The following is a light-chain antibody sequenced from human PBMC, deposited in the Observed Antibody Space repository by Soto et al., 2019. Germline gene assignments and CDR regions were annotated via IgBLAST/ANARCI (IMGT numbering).Light chain of an antibody. CDR3: QQYNNWPPRAWT. Sequence: EIVMTQSPATLSVSPGERATLSCRASQSVSSNLAWYQQKPGQAPRLLIYGASTRATGIPARFSGNGSGTEFTLTISSLQSEDFVVYYCQQYNNWPPRAWTFGQGTKVEIK. V-gene: IGKV3-15*01. CDR2: GAS. J-gene: IGKJ1*01. CDR1: QSVSSN.